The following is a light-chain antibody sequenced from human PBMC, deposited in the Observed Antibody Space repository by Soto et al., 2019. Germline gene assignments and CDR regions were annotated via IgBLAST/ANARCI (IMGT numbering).Light chain of an antibody. CDR2: TAT. V-gene: IGKV1-27*01. CDR3: QKYNSDPLT. Sequence: DIHMTQSPSSLSASVGYRVTITCRASLGISNFVAWYQQKPGQPPSLLIYTATTLQSGVPSRFSGSGSGTDFTLTISSLPPDDVETYYCQKYNSDPLTFGQGTRLEIK. CDR1: LGISNF. J-gene: IGKJ5*01.